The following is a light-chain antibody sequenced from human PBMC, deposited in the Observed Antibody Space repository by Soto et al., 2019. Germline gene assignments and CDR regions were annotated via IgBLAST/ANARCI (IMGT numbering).Light chain of an antibody. CDR3: ATWDDGLSGHVV. V-gene: IGLV1-47*01. J-gene: IGLJ2*01. CDR2: RNN. Sequence: QSVLTQPPSASGTPGQRVTISCSGSSSNIGSNYVYWYQQLPGTAPKLLIHRNNQRPSGVPDRFSGSKSGTSASLAISGLQSEDEADYHCATWDDGLSGHVVFGGGTKVTVL. CDR1: SSNIGSNY.